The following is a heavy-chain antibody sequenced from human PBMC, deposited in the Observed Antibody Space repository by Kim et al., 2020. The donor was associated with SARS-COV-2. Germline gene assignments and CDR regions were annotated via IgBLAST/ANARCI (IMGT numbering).Heavy chain of an antibody. J-gene: IGHJ4*02. D-gene: IGHD2-2*01. CDR2: INYSGST. V-gene: IGHV4-39*01. CDR1: GGSISSSCYY. Sequence: SETLSLTCTVSGGSISSSCYYWGWIRQPPGQGLEWIGSINYSGSTYYNPSLKSRVTISVDTSKNHFSLKLSSVTAADTAEYYCARRSRIVVVPASVLPWGRGPRVTVPS. CDR3: ARRSRIVVVPASVLP.